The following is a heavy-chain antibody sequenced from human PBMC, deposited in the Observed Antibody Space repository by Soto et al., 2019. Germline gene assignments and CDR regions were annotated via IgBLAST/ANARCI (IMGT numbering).Heavy chain of an antibody. CDR2: ISGYNGNT. CDR1: GYTFTSYG. V-gene: IGHV1-18*04. D-gene: IGHD2-15*01. CDR3: ARDLLYNNVGLGTATPLDS. Sequence: SVKVSCKASGYTFTSYGVSWVRQAPGQGLERMGWISGYNGNTKYAQNFQGRVTLTTDTSTSTAYMELRSLRSDDTAVYYCARDLLYNNVGLGTATPLDSWGQGTVVTVSS. J-gene: IGHJ4*02.